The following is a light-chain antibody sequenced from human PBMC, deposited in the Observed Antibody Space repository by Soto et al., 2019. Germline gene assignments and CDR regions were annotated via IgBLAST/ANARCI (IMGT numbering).Light chain of an antibody. CDR1: QSISRW. CDR2: DAS. CDR3: QQYNTYST. J-gene: IGKJ5*01. V-gene: IGKV1-5*01. Sequence: DIQMTQSPSTLSSSFVNTVTITLRASQSISRWLAWYQQKPGKAPQALIYDASSLKSGVPSRFSGNGSGTEFTLTISSLQPDDFATYYCQQYNTYSTFGQGTRLEIK.